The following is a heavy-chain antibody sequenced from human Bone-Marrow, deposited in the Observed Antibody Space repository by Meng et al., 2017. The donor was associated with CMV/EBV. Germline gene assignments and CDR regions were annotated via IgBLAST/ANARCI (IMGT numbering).Heavy chain of an antibody. CDR2: FDPEDGET. J-gene: IGHJ1*01. Sequence: ASVKVSCKVSGYTLTELSMHWVRQAPGKGLEWMGGFDPEDGETIYAQKFQGRVTMTEDTSTDTAYMELSSLRSEDTAVYYCATSPITMVRGVILQYWGQGTLVTVSS. CDR3: ATSPITMVRGVILQY. V-gene: IGHV1-24*01. D-gene: IGHD3-10*01. CDR1: GYTLTELS.